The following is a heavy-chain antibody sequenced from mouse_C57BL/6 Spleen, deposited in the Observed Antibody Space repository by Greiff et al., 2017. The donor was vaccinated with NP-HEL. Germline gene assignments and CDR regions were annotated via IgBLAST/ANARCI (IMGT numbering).Heavy chain of an antibody. CDR3: TRDHCGSSYWLDY. CDR1: GYTFTDYD. Sequence: VQLQQSGAELVRPGASVTLSCKASGYTFTDYDMPWVKQTPVHGLEWIGAIDPETGGAAYNQKLKGKIILTANTSSSTAYMELRSLTSVDSAVYYWTRDHCGSSYWLDYWGQGTSVTVSA. D-gene: IGHD1-1*01. J-gene: IGHJ3*01. CDR2: IDPETGGA. V-gene: IGHV1-15*01.